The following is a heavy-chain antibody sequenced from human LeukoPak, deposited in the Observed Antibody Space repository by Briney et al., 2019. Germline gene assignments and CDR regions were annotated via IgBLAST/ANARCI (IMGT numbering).Heavy chain of an antibody. V-gene: IGHV3-21*04. Sequence: PGGSLRLSCAASGFTFSSYSMNWVRQAPGKGLEWVSSISSSSSYIYYADSVKGRFTISRDNAKNSVFLQMNSLRVEDTAVYYCARCGGDCYRDAFDIWGQGTMVTVSS. CDR1: GFTFSSYS. D-gene: IGHD2-21*02. J-gene: IGHJ3*02. CDR2: ISSSSSYI. CDR3: ARCGGDCYRDAFDI.